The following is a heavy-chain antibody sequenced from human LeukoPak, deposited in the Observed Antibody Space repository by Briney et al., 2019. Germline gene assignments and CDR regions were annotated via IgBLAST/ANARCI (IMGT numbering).Heavy chain of an antibody. V-gene: IGHV3-30*03. CDR3: ARSWIQLWLSPDY. CDR1: GFTFSSYG. CDR2: ISYDGSNK. D-gene: IGHD5-18*01. J-gene: IGHJ4*02. Sequence: GGSLRLSCAASGFTFSSYGMHWVRQAPGKGLEWVAVISYDGSNKYYADSVKGRFTISRDNSKNTLYLQMNSLRAEDTAVYYCARSWIQLWLSPDYWGQGTLVTVSS.